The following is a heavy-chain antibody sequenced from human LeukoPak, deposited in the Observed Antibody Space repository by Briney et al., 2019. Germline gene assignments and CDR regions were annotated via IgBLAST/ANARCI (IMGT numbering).Heavy chain of an antibody. CDR3: ASIPHPYNYYDSSGYYSTADY. CDR1: GFTFSSYS. J-gene: IGHJ4*02. D-gene: IGHD3-22*01. Sequence: PGGSLRLSCAASGFTFSSYSMNWVRQAPGKGLGWVSSISSSSSYIYYADSVKGRFTISRDNAKNSLYLQMNSLRAEDTAVYYCASIPHPYNYYDSSGYYSTADYWGQGTLVTVSS. V-gene: IGHV3-21*01. CDR2: ISSSSSYI.